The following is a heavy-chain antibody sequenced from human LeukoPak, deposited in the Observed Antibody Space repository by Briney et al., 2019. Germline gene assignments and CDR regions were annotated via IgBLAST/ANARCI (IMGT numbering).Heavy chain of an antibody. CDR1: GGSFSGYY. Sequence: SETLSLTCAVYGGSFSGYYWSWIRQPPGKGLEWIGEINHSGSTNYNPSLKSRVTISVDTSKNQFSLKLSSVTAAGTAVYYCARGHSSSSSFGYWGQGTLVTVSS. J-gene: IGHJ4*02. CDR3: ARGHSSSSSFGY. D-gene: IGHD6-6*01. V-gene: IGHV4-34*01. CDR2: INHSGST.